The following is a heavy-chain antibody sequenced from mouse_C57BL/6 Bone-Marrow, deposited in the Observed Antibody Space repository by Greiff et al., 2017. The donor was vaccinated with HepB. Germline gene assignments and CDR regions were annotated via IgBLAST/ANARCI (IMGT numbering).Heavy chain of an antibody. J-gene: IGHJ4*01. CDR1: GYTFTSYD. CDR3: ALYYYGSRDYYAMDY. Sequence: QVQLQQSGPELVKPGASVKLSCKASGYTFTSYDINWVKQRPGQGLEWIGWIYPRDGSTKYNEKFKGKATLTVDTSSSTAYMELHSLTSEDSAVYFCALYYYGSRDYYAMDYWGQGTSVTVSS. CDR2: IYPRDGST. D-gene: IGHD1-1*01. V-gene: IGHV1-85*01.